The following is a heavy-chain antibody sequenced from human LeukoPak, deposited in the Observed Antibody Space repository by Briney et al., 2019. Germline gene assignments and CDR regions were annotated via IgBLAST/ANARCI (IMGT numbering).Heavy chain of an antibody. CDR1: GSTFAELS. CDR3: ATVSSYTYDNGGFYFDF. CDR2: FDPEDGQA. D-gene: IGHD3-22*01. J-gene: IGHJ4*02. V-gene: IGHV1-24*01. Sequence: ASVKVSCKVSGSTFAELSMHWVRQAPGKGLEWMGGFDPEDGQATYAQKFRGRVTVTEDTSTDTAYMDLSSLRSVDTAVYYCATVSSYTYDNGGFYFDFWGQGTLVTVSS.